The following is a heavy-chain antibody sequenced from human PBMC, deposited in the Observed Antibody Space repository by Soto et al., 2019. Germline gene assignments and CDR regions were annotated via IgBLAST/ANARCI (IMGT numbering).Heavy chain of an antibody. D-gene: IGHD3-10*01. V-gene: IGHV1-18*01. CDR1: GYTFTSYG. Sequence: QVQLVQSGAEVKKPGASVKVSCKASGYTFTSYGISWVRQAPGQGLEWMGWISAYNGNTNYAQKLQGRVTMTTDTSTSTAYRELRSLRSDDTAVYYSARQSSSIWFGELLSNWYIDLWGRGTLVTVSS. CDR3: ARQSSSIWFGELLSNWYIDL. J-gene: IGHJ2*01. CDR2: ISAYNGNT.